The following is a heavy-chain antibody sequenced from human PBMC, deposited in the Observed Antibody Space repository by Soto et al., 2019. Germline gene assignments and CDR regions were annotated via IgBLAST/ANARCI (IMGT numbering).Heavy chain of an antibody. CDR2: IYYSDSI. D-gene: IGHD6-13*01. CDR3: ARDRIAAAGTGGWFDP. Sequence: SETLSLTCTVSGGSISSYYWSWIRQPPGKGLEWIGYIYYSDSINYNPSLKSRVIISDDTSKNQFSLKLSSVTAADTAVYYCARDRIAAAGTGGWFDPWGQGTLVTVSS. V-gene: IGHV4-59*01. CDR1: GGSISSYY. J-gene: IGHJ5*02.